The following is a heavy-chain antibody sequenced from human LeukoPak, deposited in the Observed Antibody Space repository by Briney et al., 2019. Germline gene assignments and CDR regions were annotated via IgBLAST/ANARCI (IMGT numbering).Heavy chain of an antibody. Sequence: SETLSLTCTVSGGSISSYYWSWIRQPPRKRLEWIGYIYYIGSTNYNPSLKSRVTISVDTSKNQFSLKLSSVTAADTAVYYCARASSGYEAFDYWGQGTLVTVSS. J-gene: IGHJ4*02. D-gene: IGHD5-12*01. CDR3: ARASSGYEAFDY. V-gene: IGHV4-59*01. CDR2: IYYIGST. CDR1: GGSISSYY.